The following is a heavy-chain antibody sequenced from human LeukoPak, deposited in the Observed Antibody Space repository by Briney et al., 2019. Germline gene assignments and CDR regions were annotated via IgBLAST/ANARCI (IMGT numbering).Heavy chain of an antibody. J-gene: IGHJ5*02. CDR2: ISAYNGNT. CDR3: ARDPGAYSGYDYWFDP. CDR1: GYTFTSYG. D-gene: IGHD5-12*01. Sequence: ASVKVSCKASGYTFTSYGISWVRQAPGQGLEWMGWISAYNGNTNYAQKLQGRVTMTTDTSTSTAYMELRSLRSEDTAVYYCARDPGAYSGYDYWFDPWGQGTLVTVSS. V-gene: IGHV1-18*01.